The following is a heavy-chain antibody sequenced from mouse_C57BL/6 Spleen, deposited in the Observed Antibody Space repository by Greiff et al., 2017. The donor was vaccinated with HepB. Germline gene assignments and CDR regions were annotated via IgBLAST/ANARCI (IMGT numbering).Heavy chain of an antibody. CDR1: GYTFTSYW. CDR2: IDPSDSET. J-gene: IGHJ1*03. V-gene: IGHV1-52*01. Sequence: QVQLQQPGAELVRPGSSVKLSCKASGYTFTSYWMHWVKQRPIQGLEWIGNIDPSDSETHYNQKFKDKATLTVDKSSSTAYMQLSSLTSEDSAVYYWARYGGGGYFDVWGTGTTVTVSS. D-gene: IGHD1-1*02. CDR3: ARYGGGGYFDV.